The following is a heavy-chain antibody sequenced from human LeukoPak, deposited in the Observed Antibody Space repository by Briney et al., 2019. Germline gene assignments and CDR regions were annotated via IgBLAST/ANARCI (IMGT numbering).Heavy chain of an antibody. Sequence: SETLSLTCTVSGGSISSYYWSWIRQPAGKGLEWIGRIYTSGSTNYNPSPKSRVTMSIDTSKNQFSLKLRSVTAADTAVYYCAKYYDFWSGYYDIWGQGTMVTVSS. CDR1: GGSISSYY. CDR2: IYTSGST. V-gene: IGHV4-4*07. J-gene: IGHJ3*02. D-gene: IGHD3-3*01. CDR3: AKYYDFWSGYYDI.